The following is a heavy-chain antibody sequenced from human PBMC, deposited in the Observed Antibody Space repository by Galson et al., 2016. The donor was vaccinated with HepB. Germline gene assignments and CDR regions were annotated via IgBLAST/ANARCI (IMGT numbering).Heavy chain of an antibody. Sequence: SVKVSCKASGYTFTGYYIHWVRQAPGQGLEWMGWINPDGGATPSAQKIQGRVTMTRDTSIDTAYLEMRRLRSDDTALYYCGRGPTALADWGQGTLVTVSS. J-gene: IGHJ4*02. CDR2: INPDGGAT. D-gene: IGHD4-11*01. V-gene: IGHV1-2*02. CDR3: GRGPTALAD. CDR1: GYTFTGYY.